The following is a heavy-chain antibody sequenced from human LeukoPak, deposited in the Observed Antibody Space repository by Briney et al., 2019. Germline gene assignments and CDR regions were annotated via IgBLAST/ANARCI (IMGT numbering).Heavy chain of an antibody. D-gene: IGHD3-3*01. CDR1: GGAISSYY. V-gene: IGHV4-59*01. CDR2: IYYSGST. Sequence: PPETLSLTCTVSGGAISSYYWSWIRQPPGTGLEGIGYIYYSGSTNYNPSLKSRVTISVDTSKNQFSLKLSSVTAADTAVYYCARAPKLRFLEWLLLDYWGQGTLVTVSS. CDR3: ARAPKLRFLEWLLLDY. J-gene: IGHJ4*02.